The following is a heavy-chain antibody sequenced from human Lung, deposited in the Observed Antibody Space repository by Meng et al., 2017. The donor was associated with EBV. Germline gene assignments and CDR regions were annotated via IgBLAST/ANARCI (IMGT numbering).Heavy chain of an antibody. CDR1: GDSFSTQT. J-gene: IGHJ4*02. D-gene: IGHD1-14*01. CDR3: ARGRRNEPRFDD. Sequence: QVHLVQSGAEVKKPGSSVKVACKTSGDSFSTQTFSWVRQAPGQGLEWMGGLIAVFDKTKAAPRFQDRVTFTADESTSTAYMELSSLTFDDTAVYFCARGRRNEPRFDDWGQGTLVTVDS. CDR2: LIAVFDKT. V-gene: IGHV1-69*13.